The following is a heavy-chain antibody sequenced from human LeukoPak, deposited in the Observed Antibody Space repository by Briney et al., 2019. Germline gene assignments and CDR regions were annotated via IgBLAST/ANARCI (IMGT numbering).Heavy chain of an antibody. CDR1: GFTLSSYA. V-gene: IGHV3-30*01. Sequence: GGSLRLSCAASGFTLSSYAMHWVRQAPGKGLEWVAVISYDGSNKYYADSVKGRFTISRDNSKNTLYLQMNSLRAEDTAVYYCARVGRFLEWLLYYYYYYMDVWGKGTTVTVSS. CDR3: ARVGRFLEWLLYYYYYYMDV. CDR2: ISYDGSNK. D-gene: IGHD3-3*01. J-gene: IGHJ6*03.